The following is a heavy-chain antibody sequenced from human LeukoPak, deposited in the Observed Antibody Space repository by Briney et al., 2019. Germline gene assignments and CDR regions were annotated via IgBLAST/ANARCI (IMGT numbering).Heavy chain of an antibody. CDR1: GFTFSIFW. CDR3: ATSYDSSGNN. CDR2: IKQDGSAK. V-gene: IGHV3-7*01. D-gene: IGHD3-22*01. Sequence: GGSLRLSCAASGFTFSIFWMSWVRQAPGKGLEWVANIKQDGSAKYYVDSVKGRFTISRDNARNSLYLEMNNRRAEDTAIYYCATSYDSSGNNWGQGTLVTVFS. J-gene: IGHJ4*02.